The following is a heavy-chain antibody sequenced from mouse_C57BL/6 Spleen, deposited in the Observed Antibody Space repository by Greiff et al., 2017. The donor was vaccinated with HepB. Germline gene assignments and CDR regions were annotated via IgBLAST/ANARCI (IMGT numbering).Heavy chain of an antibody. CDR3: ARGDYSNYGSFAY. Sequence: EVMLVESGGGLVKPGGSLKLSCAASGFTFSSYAMSWVRQTPEKRLEWVATISDGGSYTYYPDNVKGRFTISRDNAKNNLYLQMSHLKSEDTAMYYCARGDYSNYGSFAYWGQGTLVTVSA. J-gene: IGHJ3*01. V-gene: IGHV5-4*03. CDR2: ISDGGSYT. D-gene: IGHD2-5*01. CDR1: GFTFSSYA.